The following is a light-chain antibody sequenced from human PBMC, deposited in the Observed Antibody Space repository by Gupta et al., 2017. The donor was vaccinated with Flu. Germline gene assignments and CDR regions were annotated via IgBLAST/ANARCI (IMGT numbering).Light chain of an antibody. CDR2: WAS. CDR1: QSVLYSSNNKNY. CDR3: QQYYRTPPT. Sequence: SVGERAAINCKSSQSVLYSSNNKNYLAWYQQKPGQPPKLLISWASTRESGVPDRFSGSGSGTDFTLTISSLQAEDVAVYFCQQYYRTPPTFGGGTKVEIK. J-gene: IGKJ4*01. V-gene: IGKV4-1*01.